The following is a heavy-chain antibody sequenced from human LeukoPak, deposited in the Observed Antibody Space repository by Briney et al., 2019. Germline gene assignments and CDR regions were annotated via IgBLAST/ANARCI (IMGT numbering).Heavy chain of an antibody. CDR3: ARDGPSYGDYDYYYMDV. Sequence: PGGSLRLSCAASGFTFSSYWMSWVRQAPGKGLEWVTNIKQDGSEKYYVDSVKGRFTISRDNAKNSLYLQMNSLRAEDTAVYYCARDGPSYGDYDYYYMDVWGKGTTVTVSS. V-gene: IGHV3-7*01. D-gene: IGHD4-17*01. CDR1: GFTFSSYW. CDR2: IKQDGSEK. J-gene: IGHJ6*03.